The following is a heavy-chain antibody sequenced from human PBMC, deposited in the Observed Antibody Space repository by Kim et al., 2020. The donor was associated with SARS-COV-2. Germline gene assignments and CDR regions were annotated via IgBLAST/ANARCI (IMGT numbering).Heavy chain of an antibody. J-gene: IGHJ6*02. CDR2: IWYDGSNK. CDR1: GFTFRSYG. V-gene: IGHV3-33*06. Sequence: GGSLRLSCAASGFTFRSYGMHWVRQAPGKGLEWVAVIWYDGSNKYYADSVKGRFTISRDNSKNTLYLQMISLRAEDTAVYYCAKDHAPYGSGSYHYYYDMDVWGQGTTVTVSS. D-gene: IGHD3-10*01. CDR3: AKDHAPYGSGSYHYYYDMDV.